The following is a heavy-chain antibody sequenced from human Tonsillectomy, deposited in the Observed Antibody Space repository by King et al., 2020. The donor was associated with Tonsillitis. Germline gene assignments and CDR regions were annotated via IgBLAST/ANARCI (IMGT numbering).Heavy chain of an antibody. D-gene: IGHD3-3*01. V-gene: IGHV3-53*01. CDR3: ARLRFLEWSRWFDY. CDR2: IYSGGST. J-gene: IGHJ4*02. Sequence: VQLVESGGGLIQPGGSLRLSCAASGLTVSSNYMSWVRQAPGKGLEWVSLIYSGGSTYYADSVKGRFTISRDNSKNTLYLQMNSLRAEDTAVYYCARLRFLEWSRWFDYWGQGTLVTVSS. CDR1: GLTVSSNY.